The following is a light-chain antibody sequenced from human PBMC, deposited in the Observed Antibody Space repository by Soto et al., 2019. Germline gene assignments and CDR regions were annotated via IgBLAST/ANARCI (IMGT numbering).Light chain of an antibody. Sequence: EIVLTQSPATLSLSPGERATLSCRASQSVSSYLAWYQQKPGQAPRLLIYTASNRATGIPARFSGSGSGTDFTLTISSQEPEDFAVYYCQQRSNWPLTFGGGTKVEIK. CDR2: TAS. CDR3: QQRSNWPLT. J-gene: IGKJ4*01. CDR1: QSVSSY. V-gene: IGKV3-11*01.